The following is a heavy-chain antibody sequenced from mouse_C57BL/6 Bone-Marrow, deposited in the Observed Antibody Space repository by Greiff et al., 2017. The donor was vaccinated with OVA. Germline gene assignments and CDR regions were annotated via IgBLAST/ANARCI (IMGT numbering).Heavy chain of an antibody. Sequence: QVQLQQPGAELVMPGASVKLSCKASGYTFTSYWMHWVKQRPGQGLEWIGEIDPSDSYTNYNQKFKGKSTLTVDKSSSTAYMQISSLTSEDSAFYYSARPGKKAWFAYWGQGTLVTVSA. CDR1: GYTFTSYW. D-gene: IGHD4-1*01. V-gene: IGHV1-69*01. J-gene: IGHJ3*01. CDR3: ARPGKKAWFAY. CDR2: IDPSDSYT.